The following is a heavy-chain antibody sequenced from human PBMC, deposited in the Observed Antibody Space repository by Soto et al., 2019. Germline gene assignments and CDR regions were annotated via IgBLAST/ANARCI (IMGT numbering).Heavy chain of an antibody. D-gene: IGHD3-10*01. V-gene: IGHV1-69*13. CDR2: IIPIFGTA. CDR3: ARGSYYYGSGDLPGY. Sequence: GASVKVSCKASGGTFSSYAISWVRQAPGQGLEWMGGIIPIFGTANHAQKFQGRVTITADESTSTAYMELSSLRSEDTAVYYCARGSYYYGSGDLPGYWGQGTLVTVSS. J-gene: IGHJ4*02. CDR1: GGTFSSYA.